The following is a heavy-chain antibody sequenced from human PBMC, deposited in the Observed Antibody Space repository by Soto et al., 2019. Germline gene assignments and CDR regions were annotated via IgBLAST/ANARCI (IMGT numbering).Heavy chain of an antibody. Sequence: EVQLVESGGGLVQPGRSLRLSCAASGFNFDDYAMHRVRQAPGKNMEWVSGISWEGGSVGYADSVKGRFTVSRDNAKNSLYLEMNNLRSEDTALYYCAKDHDEDFGYDLDYMNYWGQGTLVTVSS. J-gene: IGHJ4*02. CDR2: ISWEGGSV. D-gene: IGHD5-12*01. CDR3: AKDHDEDFGYDLDYMNY. CDR1: GFNFDDYA. V-gene: IGHV3-9*01.